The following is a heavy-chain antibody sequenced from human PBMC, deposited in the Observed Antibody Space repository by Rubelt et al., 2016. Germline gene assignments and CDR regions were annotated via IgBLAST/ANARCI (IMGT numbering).Heavy chain of an antibody. CDR2: FSCKWGSQ. V-gene: IGHV3-64D*06. CDR3: VKSSEQQLVRISFDP. J-gene: IGHJ5*02. CDR1: GFTFSCYA. D-gene: IGHD6-13*01. Sequence: GGSLGLPCFAFGFTFSCYAFQLVRQAPGKGPGFCLGFSCKWGSQYYAETVEGQFTLSRDNSKNTLVLQMSSLRAEDTAVYYCVKSSEQQLVRISFDPWGQGTLVTVSS.